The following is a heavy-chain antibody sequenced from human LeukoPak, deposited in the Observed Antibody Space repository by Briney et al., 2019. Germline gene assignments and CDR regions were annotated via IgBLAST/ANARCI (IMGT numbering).Heavy chain of an antibody. D-gene: IGHD3-16*01. CDR1: GYTFTSYG. V-gene: IGHV1-69*04. Sequence: ASVKVSCKASGYTFTSYGISWVRQAPGQGLEWMGRIIPILGIANYAQKFQGRVTITADKSTSTAYMELSSLRSEDTAVYYCASVYDLAYFQHWGQGTLVTVSS. J-gene: IGHJ1*01. CDR2: IIPILGIA. CDR3: ASVYDLAYFQH.